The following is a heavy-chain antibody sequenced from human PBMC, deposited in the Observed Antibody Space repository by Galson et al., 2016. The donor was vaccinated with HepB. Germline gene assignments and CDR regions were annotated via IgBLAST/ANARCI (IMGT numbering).Heavy chain of an antibody. CDR2: ISTDGDDT. D-gene: IGHD4-17*01. J-gene: IGHJ5*02. V-gene: IGHV3-64D*06. CDR3: VKETETAYGAFDP. Sequence: LRLSCAASGFIFSNYVMHWIRQAPGKGLEYVSAISTDGDDTYYADSVKGRFTISRDNSKDTLYLQLTSLRTEDTAIYRCVKETETAYGAFDPWGQGTLVIVSS. CDR1: GFIFSNYV.